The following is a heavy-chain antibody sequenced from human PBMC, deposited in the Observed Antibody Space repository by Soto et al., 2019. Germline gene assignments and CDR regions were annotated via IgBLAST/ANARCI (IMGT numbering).Heavy chain of an antibody. Sequence: SETLSLTCTVSGGSISSYYWSWIRQPPGKGLEWIGYIYYSGSTNYNPSLKSRVTISVDTSKNQFSLKLSSVTAADTAVYYCARALPFGYGSVRAYYYYYGMDVWGQGTTVTVSS. CDR1: GGSISSYY. CDR3: ARALPFGYGSVRAYYYYYGMDV. J-gene: IGHJ6*02. CDR2: IYYSGST. D-gene: IGHD6-25*01. V-gene: IGHV4-59*01.